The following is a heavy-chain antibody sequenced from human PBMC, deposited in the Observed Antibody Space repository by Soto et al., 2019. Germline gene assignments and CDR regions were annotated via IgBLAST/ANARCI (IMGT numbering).Heavy chain of an antibody. Sequence: SETLPLTCAVYGGSFSGYYWSWIRQPPGKGLEWILEINHSGSTNYNPSLKSRVTISVDTSKNQFSLKLSSVTAADTAVYYCARGRGGARTGTTFRYYYYYGMDVWGQGTTVTVSS. CDR2: INHSGST. V-gene: IGHV4-34*01. CDR1: GGSFSGYY. J-gene: IGHJ6*02. D-gene: IGHD1-7*01. CDR3: ARGRGGARTGTTFRYYYYYGMDV.